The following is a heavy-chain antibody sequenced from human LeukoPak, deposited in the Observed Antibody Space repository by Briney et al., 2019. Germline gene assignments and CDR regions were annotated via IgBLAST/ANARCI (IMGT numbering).Heavy chain of an antibody. CDR3: ARVRYSSPWFYGMDV. V-gene: IGHV3-13*01. Sequence: PGGSLRLSCAASGFTFSSYDMHWVRQATGKGLEWVSAIGTAGDTYYPGSVKGRFTISRENAKNSLYLQMNSLRAGDTAVYYCARVRYSSPWFYGMDVWGQGTTVTVSS. J-gene: IGHJ6*02. CDR1: GFTFSSYD. D-gene: IGHD6-13*01. CDR2: IGTAGDT.